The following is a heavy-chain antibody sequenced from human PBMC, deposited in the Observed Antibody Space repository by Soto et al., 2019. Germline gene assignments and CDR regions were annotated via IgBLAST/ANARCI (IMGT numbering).Heavy chain of an antibody. D-gene: IGHD4-4*01. CDR3: VKHDYSNYPLLSSYYYMDV. Sequence: PGGSLRLSCAASGFTFSSYAMSWVRQAPGKGLEWVSAISGSGGSTYYADSVKGRFTISRDNSKNTLYLQMNSLRAEDTAVYYCVKHDYSNYPLLSSYYYMDVWGKGTTVTVSS. J-gene: IGHJ6*03. V-gene: IGHV3-23*01. CDR1: GFTFSSYA. CDR2: ISGSGGST.